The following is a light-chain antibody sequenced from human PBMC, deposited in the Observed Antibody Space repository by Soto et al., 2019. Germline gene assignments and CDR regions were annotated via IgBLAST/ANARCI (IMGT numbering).Light chain of an antibody. Sequence: QSALTQPASVSGSPGQSITISCTGTSSDVGGYNYVSWYQQHPGKAPKLMIYDVSNRPSGVSTRFSGSKSGNTASLTISGLQAEDEDDYYCSSYTSSDTLLFGGGTQLTVL. CDR3: SSYTSSDTLL. CDR2: DVS. V-gene: IGLV2-14*01. CDR1: SSDVGGYNY. J-gene: IGLJ2*01.